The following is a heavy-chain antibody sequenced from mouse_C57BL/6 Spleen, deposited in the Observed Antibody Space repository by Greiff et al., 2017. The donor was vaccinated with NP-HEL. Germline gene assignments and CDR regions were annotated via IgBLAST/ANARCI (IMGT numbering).Heavy chain of an antibody. Sequence: EVQLQQSGAELVKPGASVKLSCTASGFNIKDYYMHWVKQRTEQGLEWIGRIDPADGETKYAPKFKGKATLTAYTSSNTAYRKLSSLTSEDTAVYYWAREGVTTAHAMEDWGQGTSVTVSS. CDR2: IDPADGET. D-gene: IGHD2-2*01. J-gene: IGHJ4*01. CDR3: AREGVTTAHAMED. CDR1: GFNIKDYY. V-gene: IGHV14-2*01.